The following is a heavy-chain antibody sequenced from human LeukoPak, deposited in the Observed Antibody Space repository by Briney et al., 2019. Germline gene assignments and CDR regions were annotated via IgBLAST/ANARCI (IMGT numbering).Heavy chain of an antibody. Sequence: PSETLSLTCAVSGYSISSGYYWGWIRQPPGKGLEWIGSIYHSGSTYYNPSLKSRVTISVDTSKNQFSLKLSSVTAADTAVYYCARHEVEDAFDIRGQGTMVTVSS. J-gene: IGHJ3*02. CDR1: GYSISSGYY. D-gene: IGHD2-15*01. CDR3: ARHEVEDAFDI. V-gene: IGHV4-38-2*01. CDR2: IYHSGST.